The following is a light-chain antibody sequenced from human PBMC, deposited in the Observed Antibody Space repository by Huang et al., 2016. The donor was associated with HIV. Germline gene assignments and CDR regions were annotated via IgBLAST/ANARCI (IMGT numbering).Light chain of an antibody. CDR2: DGS. Sequence: MTQSPATLSVSPGERATLSCRASQSVSRKLAWYQQKPGQAPRLLIYDGSTRATGIPVRFSGTGSGTEFTLTINSLQSEEFAVYYCQQYYDSPPWTFGQGTKVEIK. CDR3: QQYYDSPPWT. V-gene: IGKV3-15*01. CDR1: QSVSRK. J-gene: IGKJ1*01.